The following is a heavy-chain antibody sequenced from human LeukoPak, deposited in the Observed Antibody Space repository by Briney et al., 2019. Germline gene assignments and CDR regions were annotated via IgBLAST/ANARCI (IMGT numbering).Heavy chain of an antibody. V-gene: IGHV3-48*04. CDR2: ISSSSSTI. CDR1: GFTFTTYS. D-gene: IGHD6-19*01. Sequence: GGSLRLSCAASGFTFTTYSMNWVRQAPGKGLEWVSYISSSSSTIYYADSVKGRFTISRDNAKNSLYLQMNSLRAEDTAVYYCARVKGSGWYDAFDYWGQGTLVTVSA. J-gene: IGHJ4*02. CDR3: ARVKGSGWYDAFDY.